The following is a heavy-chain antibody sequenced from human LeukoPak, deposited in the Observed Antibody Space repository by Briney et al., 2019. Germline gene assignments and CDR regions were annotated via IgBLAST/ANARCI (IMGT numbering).Heavy chain of an antibody. V-gene: IGHV4-59*01. CDR2: IYYSGST. CDR3: ATTYYDFWSGYYPFDI. Sequence: SETLSLTCTVSGVSISSYYWSWIRQHPGKGLEWIGYIYYSGSTNYNPSLKSRVTISVDTSKNQFSLKLSSVTAADTAVYYCATTYYDFWSGYYPFDIWGQGTMVTVSS. CDR1: GVSISSYY. D-gene: IGHD3-3*01. J-gene: IGHJ3*02.